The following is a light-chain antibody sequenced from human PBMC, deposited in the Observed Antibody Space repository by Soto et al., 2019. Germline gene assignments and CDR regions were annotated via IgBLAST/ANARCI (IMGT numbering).Light chain of an antibody. CDR3: QQRSNWPPVFT. Sequence: EIVLTQSPATLSLSPGERATLSCRASQSVSSYLAWYQQKPGQAPRLLIYDASNRATGIPARFSGSGSGTDFTLTIRSLEPEAFAVYYCQQRSNWPPVFTFGPGTKVDIK. V-gene: IGKV3-11*01. CDR1: QSVSSY. CDR2: DAS. J-gene: IGKJ3*01.